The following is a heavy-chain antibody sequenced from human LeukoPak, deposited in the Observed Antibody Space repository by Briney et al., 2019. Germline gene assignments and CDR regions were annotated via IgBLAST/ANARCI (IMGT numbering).Heavy chain of an antibody. CDR3: ARDILGRSNGGSNYFGMEV. CDR1: GGTFSSYA. J-gene: IGHJ6*02. V-gene: IGHV1-69*05. Sequence: SVKVSCKASGGTFSSYAISWVRQAPGQGLEWMGGIIPIFGTANYAQKFQGRVTITTDESTSTAYMELSSLRSEDTAVYYCARDILGRSNGGSNYFGMEVWGQGTTVTVSS. D-gene: IGHD2-15*01. CDR2: IIPIFGTA.